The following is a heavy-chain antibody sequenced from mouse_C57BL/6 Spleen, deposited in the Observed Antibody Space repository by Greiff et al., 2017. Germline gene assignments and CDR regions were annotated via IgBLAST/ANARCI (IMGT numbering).Heavy chain of an antibody. D-gene: IGHD1-1*01. CDR2: IHPNSGST. J-gene: IGHJ3*01. V-gene: IGHV1-64*01. Sequence: QVQLQQPGAELVKPGASVKLSCKASGYTFTSYWMHWVKQRPGQGLEWIGMIHPNSGSTNYNEKFKSKATLTVDKSASTAYRQLSSLTSEDSAVYYCARDGSSPAWFAYWGQGTLVTVSA. CDR3: ARDGSSPAWFAY. CDR1: GYTFTSYW.